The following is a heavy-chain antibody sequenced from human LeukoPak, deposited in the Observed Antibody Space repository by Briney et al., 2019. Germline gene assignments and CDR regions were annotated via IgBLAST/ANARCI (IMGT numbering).Heavy chain of an antibody. CDR1: GFSLSTIPMC. V-gene: IGHV2-70*11. CDR2: IDLDDDK. J-gene: IGHJ4*02. D-gene: IGHD5-18*01. Sequence: CGPPQVNPTQTVTLSCTFSGFSLSTIPMCGSWIRQPPVKALECPARIDLDDDKYYSTSLKTTLTISKDTSKNQVILTMTNMNPVDTATYYCARIPNVPGGYSYPEYFDYWGQGTLVTVSS. CDR3: ARIPNVPGGYSYPEYFDY.